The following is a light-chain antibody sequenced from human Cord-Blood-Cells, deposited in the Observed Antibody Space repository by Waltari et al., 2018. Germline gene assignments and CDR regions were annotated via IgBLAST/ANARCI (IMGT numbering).Light chain of an antibody. CDR1: ALPKQY. V-gene: IGLV3-25*03. Sequence: SYELTQPPSVSVSPGQTARITCSGDALPKQYAYWYQQKPGQAPVLGIYKDSERPSGIPERCSGASSGKTVTLTISGVQAEDEADYYCQSADSSGTWVFGGGTKLTVL. CDR3: QSADSSGTWV. CDR2: KDS. J-gene: IGLJ3*02.